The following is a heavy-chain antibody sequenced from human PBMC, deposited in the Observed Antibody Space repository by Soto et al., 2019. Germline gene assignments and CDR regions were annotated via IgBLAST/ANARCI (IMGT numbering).Heavy chain of an antibody. Sequence: EVQLLESGGDLVQPGGSLRLSCAASGYTFSNYAMSWVRQAPGKGLEWVSSITGRGGTTFYADSVKGRLTISRDNSKNTLYVQMDILRAEDTAVYYCAKDLSPNMGGMDAWGPGTTVTVSS. J-gene: IGHJ6*02. CDR2: ITGRGGTT. D-gene: IGHD3-10*01. V-gene: IGHV3-23*01. CDR1: GYTFSNYA. CDR3: AKDLSPNMGGMDA.